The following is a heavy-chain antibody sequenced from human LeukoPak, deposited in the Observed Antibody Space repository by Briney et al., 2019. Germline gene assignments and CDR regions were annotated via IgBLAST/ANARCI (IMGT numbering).Heavy chain of an antibody. CDR2: ISYDGSNK. CDR3: AKDTYHYDSSGYTDS. D-gene: IGHD3-22*01. CDR1: GFTFSSYG. Sequence: GGSLRLSCAASGFTFSSYGMHWVRQAPGKGLEWVAVISYDGSNKYYADSVKGRFTISRDNSKNTLYLQMNSLRAEDTAVYYCAKDTYHYDSSGYTDSWGQGTLVTVSS. J-gene: IGHJ5*01. V-gene: IGHV3-30*18.